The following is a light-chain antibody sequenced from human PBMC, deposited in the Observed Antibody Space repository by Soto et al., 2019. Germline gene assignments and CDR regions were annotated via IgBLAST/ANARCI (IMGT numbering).Light chain of an antibody. J-gene: IGKJ5*01. Sequence: EIVMTQSPATLSVSPGERATLSCRASQSVSSNLAWYQQKPGQAPRLLIYGASTRATGIPARFSGSGSGTEFTLTISSLQSEDFAVYYCQQYNNWPPFAQGTRLEIK. CDR1: QSVSSN. CDR3: QQYNNWPP. V-gene: IGKV3-15*01. CDR2: GAS.